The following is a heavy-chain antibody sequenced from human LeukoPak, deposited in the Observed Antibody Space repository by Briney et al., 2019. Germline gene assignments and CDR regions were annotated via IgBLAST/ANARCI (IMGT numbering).Heavy chain of an antibody. CDR1: EFSVGSNY. CDR3: ARVSDIVVVVAGIDY. V-gene: IGHV3-66*01. D-gene: IGHD2-15*01. CDR2: IYSGGST. Sequence: GGSLRLSCAASEFSVGSNYMTWVRQAPGKGLEWVSLIYSGGSTYYADSVKGRFTISRDNSKNTLYLQMNSLRAEDTAVYYCARVSDIVVVVAGIDYWGQGTLVTVSS. J-gene: IGHJ4*02.